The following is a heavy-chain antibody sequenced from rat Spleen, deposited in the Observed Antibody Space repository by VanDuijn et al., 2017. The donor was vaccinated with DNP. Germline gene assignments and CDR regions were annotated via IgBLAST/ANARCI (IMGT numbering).Heavy chain of an antibody. CDR3: TREDWDLYYFDY. CDR1: GFSLTSYH. D-gene: IGHD5-1*01. Sequence: QVQLKESGPGLVKPSETLSLTCTVSGFSLTSYHVSWVRQPPGKGLEWMGVMWSGGSTAYNSALKSRLSISRDTSKSQVFLKMNSLQTEDTAIYYCTREDWDLYYFDYWGQGVMVTVSS. CDR2: MWSGGST. J-gene: IGHJ2*01. V-gene: IGHV2-32*01.